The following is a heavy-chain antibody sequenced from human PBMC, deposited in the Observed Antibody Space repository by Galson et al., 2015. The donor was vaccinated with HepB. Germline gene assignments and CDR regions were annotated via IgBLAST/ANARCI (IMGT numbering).Heavy chain of an antibody. CDR1: GFTFSSYA. D-gene: IGHD3-22*01. Sequence: SLRLSCAASGFTFSSYAMSWVRQAPGKGLEWVSAISGSGGSTYYADSVKGRFTISRDNSKNTLYLQMNSLRAEDTAVYYCAKAHMYYYDSSGSGAFDIWGQGNPGHRLL. V-gene: IGHV3-23*01. J-gene: IGHJ3*02. CDR2: ISGSGGST. CDR3: AKAHMYYYDSSGSGAFDI.